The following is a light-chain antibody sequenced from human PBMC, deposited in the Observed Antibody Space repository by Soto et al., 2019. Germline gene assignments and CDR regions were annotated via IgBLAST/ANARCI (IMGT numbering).Light chain of an antibody. Sequence: EIVLTQSPATLSLSPGERATLSCRASQSVSRYLAWYQQKPGQAPRLLIYDASNRATGIPARFSGSGSGTDFTLTISRLEPEDFAVYYCQQRRDWPSTFGGGTKVQIK. V-gene: IGKV3-11*01. CDR1: QSVSRY. CDR3: QQRRDWPST. CDR2: DAS. J-gene: IGKJ4*01.